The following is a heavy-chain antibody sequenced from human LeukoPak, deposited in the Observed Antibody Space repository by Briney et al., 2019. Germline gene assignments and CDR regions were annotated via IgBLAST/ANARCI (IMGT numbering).Heavy chain of an antibody. V-gene: IGHV4-4*02. J-gene: IGHJ4*02. CDR2: IYHSGST. CDR3: ARWYYYDSSGYYPAFDY. CDR1: GGSISSSNW. D-gene: IGHD3-22*01. Sequence: SETLSLTCAVSGGSISSSNWWSWVRQPPGKGLEWIGEIYHSGSTNYNPSLKSRVTISVDKSKNQFSLKLSSVTAADTAVYYCARWYYYDSSGYYPAFDYWGQGTLVTVSS.